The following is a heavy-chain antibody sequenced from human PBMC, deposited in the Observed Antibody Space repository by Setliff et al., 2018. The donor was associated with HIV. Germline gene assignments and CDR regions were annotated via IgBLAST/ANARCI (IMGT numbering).Heavy chain of an antibody. CDR3: AREGQWLA. CDR1: GYTFTSYA. V-gene: IGHV1-3*01. Sequence: VKVSCKASGYTFTSYAMHWVRQAPGQRLEWMGWINAGNGNTKYSEKFQGRVTITRDTAASTVYMELSSLKSEDTAVYYCAREGQWLAWGQGTLVTVSS. D-gene: IGHD6-19*01. J-gene: IGHJ5*02. CDR2: INAGNGNT.